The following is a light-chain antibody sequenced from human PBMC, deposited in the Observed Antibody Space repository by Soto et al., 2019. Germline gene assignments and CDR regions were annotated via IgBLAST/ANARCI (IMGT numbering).Light chain of an antibody. CDR1: QGIRSY. CDR2: AAS. J-gene: IGKJ4*01. CDR3: QQLNSYPLT. V-gene: IGKV1-9*01. Sequence: DIQLTQSPSFLSASVGDRVTITCRASQGIRSYLAWYQQKPGKAPKLLIYAASTLQSGVPSIFSGSGSGTEFTLTISSLQPEDFATYYCQQLNSYPLTFGGGTKVEIK.